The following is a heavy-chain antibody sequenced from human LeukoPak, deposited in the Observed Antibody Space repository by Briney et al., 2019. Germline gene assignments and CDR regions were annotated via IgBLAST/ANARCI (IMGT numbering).Heavy chain of an antibody. D-gene: IGHD2-15*01. CDR1: GFTFSRYW. V-gene: IGHV3-7*01. J-gene: IGHJ4*02. Sequence: PGGSLRLSCAASGFTFSRYWISWVRQAPGKGLEWVANIKQDGSEKYYVDSVKGRFTIPRDNAKNSLFLQMNSLRAEDTAVYYCARVALSCSGDICPGYWGQGTLVTVS. CDR2: IKQDGSEK. CDR3: ARVALSCSGDICPGY.